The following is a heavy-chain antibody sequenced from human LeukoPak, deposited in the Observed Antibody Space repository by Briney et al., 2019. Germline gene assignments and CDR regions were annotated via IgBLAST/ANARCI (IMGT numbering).Heavy chain of an antibody. CDR2: INPNSGGT. Sequence: ASVKVSCKASGYTFTGYYMHWVRQAPGQGLEWMGRINPNSGGTNYAQKFQGRDTMTRDTSISTAYMELSRLRSDDTAVYYCARGSGWHPYYFDYWGQGTLVTVSS. D-gene: IGHD6-19*01. CDR3: ARGSGWHPYYFDY. V-gene: IGHV1-2*06. CDR1: GYTFTGYY. J-gene: IGHJ4*02.